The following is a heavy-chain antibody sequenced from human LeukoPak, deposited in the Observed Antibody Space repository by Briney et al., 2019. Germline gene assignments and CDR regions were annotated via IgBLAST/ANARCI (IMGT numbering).Heavy chain of an antibody. CDR1: GFTFSSYS. Sequence: GGSLRLSCAASGFTFSSYSMNWVRQAPGKGLEWVSSISSSSSYIYYADSVKGRFTISRDNAKNSLYLQMNSLRAEDTALYYCAKDTSGYSGYDGGFDYWGQGTLVTVSS. CDR2: ISSSSSYI. V-gene: IGHV3-21*04. D-gene: IGHD5-12*01. CDR3: AKDTSGYSGYDGGFDY. J-gene: IGHJ4*02.